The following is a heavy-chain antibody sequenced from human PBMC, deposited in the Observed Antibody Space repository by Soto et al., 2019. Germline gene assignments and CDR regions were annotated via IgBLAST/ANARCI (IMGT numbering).Heavy chain of an antibody. Sequence: TLSLTCTVSGGSISSGDYYWSWIRQHPGKGLEWIGYIYYSGSTYYNPSLKSRVTISVDTSKNQFSLMLSSVTAADTAVYYCARVPIYCSGGRCYSFDYWGQGTLVTVSS. J-gene: IGHJ4*02. D-gene: IGHD2-15*01. CDR2: IYYSGST. CDR1: GGSISSGDYY. V-gene: IGHV4-31*03. CDR3: ARVPIYCSGGRCYSFDY.